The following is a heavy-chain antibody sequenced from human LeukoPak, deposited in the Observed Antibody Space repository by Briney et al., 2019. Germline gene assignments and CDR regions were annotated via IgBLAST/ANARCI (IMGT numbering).Heavy chain of an antibody. D-gene: IGHD3-16*01. CDR2: ISGNSRTI. Sequence: GGSLRLSCAASGFTLSGYSMNWVRQAPGKGLEWVSYISGNSRTIHYADSVKGRFTISRDNAKNSLYLQMNSLRAEDTAVYYCVRDPSLGVVGGDYWGQGTLVTVSS. CDR3: VRDPSLGVVGGDY. V-gene: IGHV3-48*01. J-gene: IGHJ4*02. CDR1: GFTLSGYS.